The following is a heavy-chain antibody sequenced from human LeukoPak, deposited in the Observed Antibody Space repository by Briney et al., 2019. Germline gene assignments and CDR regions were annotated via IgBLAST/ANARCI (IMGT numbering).Heavy chain of an antibody. V-gene: IGHV3-7*04. J-gene: IGHJ5*02. CDR1: GFIFSNYC. D-gene: IGHD3-16*01. CDR2: IKQDGSEK. CDR3: ARDMIILQS. Sequence: PGGSLRLSCSASGFIFSNYCMTWVRQAPGKGLEWVANIKQDGSEKYYVDSVKGRFTISRDNAKKSLYLQMNSLRAEDTAVYFCARDMIILQSWGQGTLVTVSS.